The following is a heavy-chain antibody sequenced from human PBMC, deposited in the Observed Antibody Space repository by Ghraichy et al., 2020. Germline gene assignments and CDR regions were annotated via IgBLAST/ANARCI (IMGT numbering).Heavy chain of an antibody. D-gene: IGHD4-23*01. J-gene: IGHJ6*02. CDR2: ITSISRTI. CDR3: ARGSRVVRFYYYDGMDV. Sequence: GGSLRLSCVGSGFTFSGYSMNWVRQSPGKGLEWVSYITSISRTISYADSVKGRFTISRDNAQNSLYLQMNSLRDEDTAVYYCARGSRVVRFYYYDGMDVWGQGTTVTVSS. CDR1: GFTFSGYS. V-gene: IGHV3-48*02.